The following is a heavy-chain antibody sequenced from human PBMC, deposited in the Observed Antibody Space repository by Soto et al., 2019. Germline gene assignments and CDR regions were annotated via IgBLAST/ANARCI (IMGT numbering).Heavy chain of an antibody. CDR2: IIPVFGTT. D-gene: IGHD3-16*01. V-gene: IGHV1-69*01. Sequence: QEQLVQSGAEVKKPGSSVKVSCKDSGGLFSSFAISWVRQAPGQGLEWMGGIIPVFGTTNYAQKFQGRVTITADESTNTAYMELSSLTSDDTAMYYCTRGGGPYVWFNEFWCQGTQVTVSS. CDR1: GGLFSSFA. J-gene: IGHJ4*02. CDR3: TRGGGPYVWFNEF.